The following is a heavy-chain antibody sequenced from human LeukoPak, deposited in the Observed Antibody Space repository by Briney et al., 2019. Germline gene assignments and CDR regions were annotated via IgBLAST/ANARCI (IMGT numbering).Heavy chain of an antibody. CDR1: GYTFTSYY. V-gene: IGHV1-46*01. Sequence: ASVKVSCEASGYTFTSYYMHWVRQAPGQGLEWMGIINPSGGSTSYAQKFQGRVTMTRDMSTSTVYMELSSLRSEDTAVYYCAREGAGGSPFDYWGQGTLVTVSS. J-gene: IGHJ4*02. D-gene: IGHD3-10*01. CDR3: AREGAGGSPFDY. CDR2: INPSGGST.